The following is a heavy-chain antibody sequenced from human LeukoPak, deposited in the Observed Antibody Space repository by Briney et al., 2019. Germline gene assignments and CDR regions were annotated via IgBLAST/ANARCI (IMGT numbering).Heavy chain of an antibody. Sequence: SQTLSLTCTVSGGSISSGDYYWSWIRQPPGKGLEWIGYIYYSVSTYYNPSLKSRVTISVDTSKNQFSLKLSSVTAADTAVYYCARKTTDETSYYFDYWGQGTLVTVSS. CDR1: GGSISSGDYY. CDR3: ARKTTDETSYYFDY. V-gene: IGHV4-30-4*01. D-gene: IGHD4-17*01. J-gene: IGHJ4*02. CDR2: IYYSVST.